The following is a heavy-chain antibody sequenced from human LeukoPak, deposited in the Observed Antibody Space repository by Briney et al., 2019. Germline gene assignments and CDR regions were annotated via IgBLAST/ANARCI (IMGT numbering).Heavy chain of an antibody. CDR2: ISYDGSNK. J-gene: IGHJ4*02. V-gene: IGHV3-30*04. D-gene: IGHD6-19*01. Sequence: GGSLGLSCAASGFTFSSYAMHWVRQAPGKGLEWVAVISYDGSNKYYADSVKGRFTISRDNSKNTLYLQMNSLRAEDTAVYYCARGQRWLDYFDYWGQGTLVTVSS. CDR3: ARGQRWLDYFDY. CDR1: GFTFSSYA.